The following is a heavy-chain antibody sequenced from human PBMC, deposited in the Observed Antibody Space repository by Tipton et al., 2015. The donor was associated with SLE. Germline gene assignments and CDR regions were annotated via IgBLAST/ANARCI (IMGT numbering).Heavy chain of an antibody. CDR1: GDSVSSNSAA. J-gene: IGHJ1*01. D-gene: IGHD6-13*01. V-gene: IGHV6-1*01. CDR3: ARDSAIAAAGTGYFPH. CDR2: TYYRSKWYN. Sequence: GLVKPSQTLSLTCAISGDSVSSNSAAWNWIRQSPSRGLEWLGRTYYRSKWYNDYAVSVKSRITINPDTSKNQFSLQLNSVTPEDTAVYYCARDSAIAAAGTGYFPHWGQGTLVTVSS.